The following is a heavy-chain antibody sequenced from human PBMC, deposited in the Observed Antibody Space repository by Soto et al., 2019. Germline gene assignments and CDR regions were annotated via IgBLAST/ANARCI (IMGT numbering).Heavy chain of an antibody. J-gene: IGHJ5*02. D-gene: IGHD2-21*02. V-gene: IGHV3-30*18. CDR1: GFTFSSYG. CDR3: AKDRGNDGGNFPTNWFDP. Sequence: QVQLVESGGGVVQPGRSLRLSCAASGFTFSSYGMHWVRQAPGKGLEWVAVISYDGSNKYYADSVKGRFTISRDNSQNTLYLQMNSLSAEDTAVYYCAKDRGNDGGNFPTNWFDPWGQGTLVTVSS. CDR2: ISYDGSNK.